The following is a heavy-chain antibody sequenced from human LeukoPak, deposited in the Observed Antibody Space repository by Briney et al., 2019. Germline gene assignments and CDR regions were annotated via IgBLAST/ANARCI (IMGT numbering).Heavy chain of an antibody. CDR3: AKDGGNYEFDY. Sequence: GGSLRLSCAASGFTFSRHVMHWVRQTPGKGLEWVAFIPFDGSDNYYRDSVKGRFTISRDDSKNTLFLQMNSLRPEDTAVCYCAKDGGNYEFDYWGQGTLVIVSA. CDR1: GFTFSRHV. D-gene: IGHD4-11*01. J-gene: IGHJ4*01. CDR2: IPFDGSDN. V-gene: IGHV3-30*02.